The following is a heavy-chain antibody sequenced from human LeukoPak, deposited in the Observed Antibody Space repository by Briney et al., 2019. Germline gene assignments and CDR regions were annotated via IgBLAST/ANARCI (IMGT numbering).Heavy chain of an antibody. Sequence: GASVKVSCKASGYTFTSYGISWVRQAPGQGLEWMGWISAYNGNTNYAQKLQGRVTMTTDTSTSTAYMELRSLRSDDTAVYYCARVKAIHDDILSGILDYWGQGTLVTVSS. J-gene: IGHJ4*02. CDR2: ISAYNGNT. CDR1: GYTFTSYG. V-gene: IGHV1-18*01. D-gene: IGHD3-9*01. CDR3: ARVKAIHDDILSGILDY.